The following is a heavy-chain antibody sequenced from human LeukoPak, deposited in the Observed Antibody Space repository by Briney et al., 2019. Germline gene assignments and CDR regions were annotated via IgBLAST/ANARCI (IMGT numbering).Heavy chain of an antibody. Sequence: PGGSLRLSCAASGFTISSNYMNWVRQAPGKGLDWVSVISDGGSTYYADSVRGRFTISRDNSKNTLFLQMNSLRVEDTAVYYCARAYLGELEPTSYFDYWGQGTLVTVSS. J-gene: IGHJ4*02. CDR1: GFTISSNY. CDR2: ISDGGST. V-gene: IGHV3-53*01. CDR3: ARAYLGELEPTSYFDY. D-gene: IGHD1-1*01.